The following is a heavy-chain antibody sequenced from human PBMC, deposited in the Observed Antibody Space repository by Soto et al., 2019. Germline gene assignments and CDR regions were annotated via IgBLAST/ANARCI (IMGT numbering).Heavy chain of an antibody. CDR2: INPDTGGT. CDR3: GRRSLETRDWFDP. CDR1: GYTFTDNY. J-gene: IGHJ5*02. D-gene: IGHD3-3*01. V-gene: IGHV1-2*02. Sequence: GASVKVSCKASGYTFTDNYVHWVRQAPGQGLEWMGWINPDTGGTKYAQKFQGRFTMTRATSISTAYMELSRLRSDDTAVYYCGRRSLETRDWFDPWGQGTLVTVSS.